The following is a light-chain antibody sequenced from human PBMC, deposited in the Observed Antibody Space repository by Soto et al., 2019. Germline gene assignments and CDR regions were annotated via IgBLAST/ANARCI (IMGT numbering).Light chain of an antibody. CDR2: GAS. Sequence: DIVLTQSPDTLSLSPGERATLSCRASQSVNSNYLAWYQQKPGQAPRLLIFGASSWATGIPDRFRGSGSGTDFTLTINRLEPEDFAVYYCQQYARTFGQGTKLEIK. CDR1: QSVNSNY. V-gene: IGKV3-20*01. J-gene: IGKJ2*01. CDR3: QQYART.